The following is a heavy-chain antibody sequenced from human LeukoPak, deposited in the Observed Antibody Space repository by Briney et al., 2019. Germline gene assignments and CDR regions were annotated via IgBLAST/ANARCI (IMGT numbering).Heavy chain of an antibody. CDR1: GFTFSTYG. CDR3: AKNRSGSYIDY. D-gene: IGHD1-26*01. V-gene: IGHV3-30*02. J-gene: IGHJ4*02. CDR2: IQYDGSDR. Sequence: GGSLRLSCAASGFTFSTYGMHWVRQAPGKGLGWVAFIQYDGSDRYYADSVKGRFTISRDNSKNKLYLQMNSLRPEDTAVYYCAKNRSGSYIDYWGQGTLVTVSS.